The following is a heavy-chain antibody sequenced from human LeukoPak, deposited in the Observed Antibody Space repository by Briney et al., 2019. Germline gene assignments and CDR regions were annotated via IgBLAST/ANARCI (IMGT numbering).Heavy chain of an antibody. CDR2: ISSSSSTI. CDR1: GFTFSSYS. Sequence: GGSLRLSCAASGFTFSSYSMNWVRQAPGKGLEWVSSISSSSSTIYYADSVKGRFTISRDNAKNSLYLQMNSLRAEDTAVYYCARDTNQYSRFDYWGQGTLVTVSS. CDR3: ARDTNQYSRFDY. V-gene: IGHV3-48*04. J-gene: IGHJ4*02. D-gene: IGHD6-6*01.